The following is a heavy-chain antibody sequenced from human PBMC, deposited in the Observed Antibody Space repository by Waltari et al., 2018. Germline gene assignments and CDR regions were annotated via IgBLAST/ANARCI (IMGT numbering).Heavy chain of an antibody. CDR2: IYSSGST. V-gene: IGHV4-59*11. Sequence: QVQLQESGPGLVKPSETLSLICSVSGGSISTHFWGGIRQPPGKTLEWIGNIYSSGSTNYNPSLTSRVTISLDMSKNQFSLKLRSVSAADTAVYYCARASYGSGSSWFDPWGQGNLVTVSS. J-gene: IGHJ5*02. CDR1: GGSISTHF. CDR3: ARASYGSGSSWFDP. D-gene: IGHD3-10*01.